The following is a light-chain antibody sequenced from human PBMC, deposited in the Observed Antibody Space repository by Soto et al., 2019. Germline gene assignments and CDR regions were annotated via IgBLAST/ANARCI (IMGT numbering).Light chain of an antibody. CDR1: QSVSSNY. CDR2: GAS. Sequence: DIVLTQSPGTLSLSPGERATLSCRASQSVSSNYLAWYQQRPGQSPRLLIYGASTRASGIPDRFSGSGSGTDFTLTISRLEPEDFAMYYCQQYGSSPRTFGQGTKVDIK. V-gene: IGKV3-20*01. CDR3: QQYGSSPRT. J-gene: IGKJ1*01.